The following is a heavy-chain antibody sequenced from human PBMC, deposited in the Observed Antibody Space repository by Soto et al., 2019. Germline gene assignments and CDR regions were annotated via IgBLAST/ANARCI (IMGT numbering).Heavy chain of an antibody. Sequence: SETLSLTCTVSGGSISSNSHYWSWIRQHPGKGLEWIGYIYYSGSTYYNPSLKSRVTISVDTSKNQFSLKLISVTAADTAVYYCAREGNGANYYYGMDVWGQGTTVTVSS. D-gene: IGHD2-8*01. CDR1: GGSISSNSHY. CDR2: IYYSGST. V-gene: IGHV4-31*03. J-gene: IGHJ6*02. CDR3: AREGNGANYYYGMDV.